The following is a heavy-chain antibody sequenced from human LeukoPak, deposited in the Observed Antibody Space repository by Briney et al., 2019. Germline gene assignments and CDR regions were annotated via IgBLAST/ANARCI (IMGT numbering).Heavy chain of an antibody. CDR2: ISSSGSTI. CDR3: ASPWIAAAGSAGDY. V-gene: IGHV3-11*01. Sequence: PGGSLRLSCAASGFTFSDYYMSWIRQAPGKGLEWISYISSSGSTISYADSVKGRFTISRDNAKNSLYLQMNSLRAEDTAVYYCASPWIAAAGSAGDYWGQGTLDTVSS. CDR1: GFTFSDYY. J-gene: IGHJ4*02. D-gene: IGHD6-13*01.